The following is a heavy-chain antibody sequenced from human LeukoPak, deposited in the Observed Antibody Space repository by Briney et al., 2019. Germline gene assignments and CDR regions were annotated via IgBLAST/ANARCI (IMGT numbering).Heavy chain of an antibody. CDR2: IKQDGSEK. CDR1: GFTFSSYS. CDR3: AFGRGGGY. V-gene: IGHV3-7*01. Sequence: PGGSLRLSCAASGFTFSSYSMNWVRQAPGKGLEWVANIKQDGSEKYYVDSVKGRFTISRDNAKNSLYLQMNSLRAEDTAVYYCAFGRGGGYWGQGTLVTVSS. D-gene: IGHD3-10*01. J-gene: IGHJ4*02.